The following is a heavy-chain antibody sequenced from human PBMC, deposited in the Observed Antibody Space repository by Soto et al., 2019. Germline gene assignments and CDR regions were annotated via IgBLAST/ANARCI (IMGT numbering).Heavy chain of an antibody. CDR3: VRDGCSGGSCYSNDACYI. CDR1: GFTFSSYS. Sequence: EVQLVESGGGLVKPGGSLRLSCAASGFTFSSYSMNWVRQAPGKGLEWVSSISSSSSYIYYADSVKGRFTISRDNGKNSLYLQMSSVRAEDTAVYYCVRDGCSGGSCYSNDACYILGQGTMVPVSS. J-gene: IGHJ3*02. D-gene: IGHD2-15*01. CDR2: ISSSSSYI. V-gene: IGHV3-21*01.